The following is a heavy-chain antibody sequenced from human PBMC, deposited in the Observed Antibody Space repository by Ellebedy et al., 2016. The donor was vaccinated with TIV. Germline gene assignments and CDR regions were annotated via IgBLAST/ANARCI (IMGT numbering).Heavy chain of an antibody. Sequence: MPSETLSLTCTVSGGSISSYYWSWIRQPPGKGLEWIGYIYYSGSTNYNPSLKSRLTISVDTSKNQFSLKLSSVTAADKAVYYCARHARGDYGDYFDYWGQGTLVTVSS. D-gene: IGHD4-17*01. V-gene: IGHV4-59*08. CDR1: GGSISSYY. J-gene: IGHJ4*02. CDR3: ARHARGDYGDYFDY. CDR2: IYYSGST.